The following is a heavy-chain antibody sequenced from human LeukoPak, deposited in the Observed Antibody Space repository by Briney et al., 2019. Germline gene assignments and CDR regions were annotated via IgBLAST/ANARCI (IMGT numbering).Heavy chain of an antibody. Sequence: GGSLRLSCAASEFSVGSNYMTWVRQAPGKGLEWVSLIYSGGSTYYADSVKGRFTISRDNSKNTLYLQMNSLRAEDTAVYYCAKPQKKGITGTMDVWGKGTTVTVSS. CDR2: IYSGGST. CDR1: EFSVGSNY. J-gene: IGHJ6*04. V-gene: IGHV3-66*04. CDR3: AKPQKKGITGTMDV. D-gene: IGHD1-20*01.